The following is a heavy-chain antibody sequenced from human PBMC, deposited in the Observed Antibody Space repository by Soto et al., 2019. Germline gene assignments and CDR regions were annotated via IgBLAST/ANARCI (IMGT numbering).Heavy chain of an antibody. J-gene: IGHJ6*02. CDR2: IIPISDTT. V-gene: IGHV1-69*01. CDR3: ARSQGSSTSLEIYYYYYYGMDV. Sequence: QVQLVQSGAEVKKPGSSVKVSCKASGGTFSSYAISWVRQAPGQGLEWMGGIIPISDTTNYAQKFQGRVTITADESTSTAYMELSSLRSEDTAVYYCARSQGSSTSLEIYYYYYYGMDVWGQGPRVTVSS. D-gene: IGHD2-2*01. CDR1: GGTFSSYA.